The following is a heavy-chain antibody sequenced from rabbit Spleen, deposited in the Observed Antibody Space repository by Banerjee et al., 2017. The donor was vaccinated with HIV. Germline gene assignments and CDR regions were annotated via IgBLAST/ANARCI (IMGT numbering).Heavy chain of an antibody. CDR3: SRDAGSGDYIDVYFDL. Sequence: QEQVEESGGGLVKPEGSLTLTCKASGFSFSRGYDMCWVRQAPGKGLEWIGCIFTGNVKTYYASWAKGRFTISKTSSTTVTLQMTSLTVADTATYFCSRDAGSGDYIDVYFDLWGQGTLVTVS. V-gene: IGHV1S45*01. CDR2: IFTGNVKT. D-gene: IGHD8-1*01. J-gene: IGHJ4*01. CDR1: GFSFSRGYD.